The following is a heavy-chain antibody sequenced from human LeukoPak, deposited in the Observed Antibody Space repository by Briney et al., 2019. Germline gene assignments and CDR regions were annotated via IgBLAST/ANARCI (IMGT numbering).Heavy chain of an antibody. J-gene: IGHJ4*02. Sequence: PGGSLRLSCAASGFIVGNNYMSWVRQAPGKGLEWVANIKQDGSEKNYVDSVKGRFTISRDNAKNSLYLQMNNLRVEDTAMYYCAGGTGFIIKDWGQGTLVTVSS. CDR2: IKQDGSEK. D-gene: IGHD3-9*01. V-gene: IGHV3-7*03. CDR1: GFIVGNNY. CDR3: AGGTGFIIKD.